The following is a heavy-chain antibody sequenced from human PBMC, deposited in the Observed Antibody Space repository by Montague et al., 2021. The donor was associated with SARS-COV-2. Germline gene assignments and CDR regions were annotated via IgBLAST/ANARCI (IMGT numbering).Heavy chain of an antibody. D-gene: IGHD3-22*01. CDR1: GGSISSSSYY. CDR3: ARQPRTTMILVLLTQPRSYFDL. J-gene: IGHJ2*01. Sequence: SETLSLTCTVSGGSISSSSYYWGWIRQPPGKGLEWIGSIYYSGSTYYNPSLKSRVTISVDTSKNQFSLKLSSVTAADTAVYYCARQPRTTMILVLLTQPRSYFDLWGRGTLVTVSS. V-gene: IGHV4-39*01. CDR2: IYYSGST.